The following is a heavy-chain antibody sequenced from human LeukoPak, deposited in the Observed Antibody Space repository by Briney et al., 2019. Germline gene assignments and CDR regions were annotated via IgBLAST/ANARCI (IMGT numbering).Heavy chain of an antibody. CDR1: GITFSSYG. CDR3: ARSRLGYCSGGSCYSFWFDP. Sequence: GGSLRLSCAASGITFSSYGMSWVRQAPGKGLEWVSSISSTGGTTYYADSVKGRFTISRDNSKNTLYLQMNSLRAEDTAVYYCARSRLGYCSGGSCYSFWFDPWGQGTLVTVSS. V-gene: IGHV3-23*01. D-gene: IGHD2-15*01. CDR2: ISSTGGTT. J-gene: IGHJ5*02.